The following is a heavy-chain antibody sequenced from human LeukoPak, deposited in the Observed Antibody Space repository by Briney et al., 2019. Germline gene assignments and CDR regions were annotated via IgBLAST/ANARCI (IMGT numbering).Heavy chain of an antibody. CDR1: GFTVSSIY. V-gene: IGHV3-66*04. Sequence: GGSLRLSCAASGFTVSSIYMGWVRQAPGKGLEWVSVIYSGGDTYYADSVKGRFTISRDNSKNTLNLQMNSLRAEDTAVYYCAKPQKAPPNYSFANWGRGTLVSVSS. D-gene: IGHD1-1*01. J-gene: IGHJ4*02. CDR2: IYSGGDT. CDR3: AKPQKAPPNYSFAN.